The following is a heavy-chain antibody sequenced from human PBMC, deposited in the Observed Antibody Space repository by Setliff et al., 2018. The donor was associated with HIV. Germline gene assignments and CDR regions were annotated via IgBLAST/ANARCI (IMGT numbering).Heavy chain of an antibody. Sequence: PSETLSLTCTVSGGSTSSGGYYWSWIRQHPEKGLEWIGYVYYNGDTYYNPSLKSRVTLSVDTSKSQFSLNLSSVTAADTAVYYCARAPGVTPFDHWGPGTLVTVSS. CDR1: GGSTSSGGYY. CDR2: VYYNGDT. D-gene: IGHD2-21*02. J-gene: IGHJ4*02. CDR3: ARAPGVTPFDH. V-gene: IGHV4-31*03.